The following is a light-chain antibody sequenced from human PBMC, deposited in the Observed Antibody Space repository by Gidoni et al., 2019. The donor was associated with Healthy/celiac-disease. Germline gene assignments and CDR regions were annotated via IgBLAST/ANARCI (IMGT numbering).Light chain of an antibody. V-gene: IGLV1-44*01. CDR3: AAWDDSLNGV. Sequence: QSVLTQPPSASGTPGQRVTSSCSGSSSNIGSTTVNWYQQLPGTAPKLLIYSNNQRPSGVPDRFSGSKSGTSASLAISGLQSEDEADYYCAAWDDSLNGVFGGGTKLTVL. J-gene: IGLJ3*02. CDR2: SNN. CDR1: SSNIGSTT.